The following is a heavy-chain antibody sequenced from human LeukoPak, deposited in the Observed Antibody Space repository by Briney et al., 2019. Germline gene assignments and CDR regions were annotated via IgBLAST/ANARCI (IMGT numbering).Heavy chain of an antibody. J-gene: IGHJ4*02. D-gene: IGHD3-16*02. Sequence: ASVKVSCKASGYIFTSYGISWVRQAPGQGLEWMGWISVYNDNKNYAQKFQGRVTVTTDPSTSTAHMELRSLRSDDTAVYYCARDNDYVWGSYRYPGYWGQGTLVTVPS. CDR2: ISVYNDNK. V-gene: IGHV1-18*01. CDR1: GYIFTSYG. CDR3: ARDNDYVWGSYRYPGY.